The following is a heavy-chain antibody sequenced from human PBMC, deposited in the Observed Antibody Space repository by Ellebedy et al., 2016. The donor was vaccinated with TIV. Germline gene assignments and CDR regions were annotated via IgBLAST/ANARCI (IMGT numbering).Heavy chain of an antibody. V-gene: IGHV1-3*01. Sequence: ASVKVSCXASGYTFTSEAIHWMRQAPGQSLDWMGWINPGNGTTKYSQQFQGRVTFTRDTSASTAFMELSSLTSQDTAVYFCARRPYASSSVYYYGMDVWGQGTTVTVSS. CDR1: GYTFTSEA. CDR2: INPGNGTT. CDR3: ARRPYASSSVYYYGMDV. D-gene: IGHD6-6*01. J-gene: IGHJ6*02.